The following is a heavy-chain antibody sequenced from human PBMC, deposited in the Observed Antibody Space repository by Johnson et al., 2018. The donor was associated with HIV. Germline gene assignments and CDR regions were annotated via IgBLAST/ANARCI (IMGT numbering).Heavy chain of an antibody. V-gene: IGHV3-30-3*01. J-gene: IGHJ3*02. CDR3: SYIFVDTAMDKTTTDAFDI. CDR2: VSFDGSNK. D-gene: IGHD5-18*01. CDR1: GFTFRNYG. Sequence: QVQLVESGGGVVQPGRSLRLSCAASGFTFRNYGMHWVRQAPGKGLEWVASVSFDGSNKYYADSVKGRFTISRDNSKNTLYLQMNSLRAEDTAVYYCSYIFVDTAMDKTTTDAFDIWGQGTMVTVSS.